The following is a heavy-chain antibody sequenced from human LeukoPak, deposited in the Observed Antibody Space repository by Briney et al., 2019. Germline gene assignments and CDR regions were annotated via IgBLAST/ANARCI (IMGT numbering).Heavy chain of an antibody. CDR2: INSNTGGT. CDR1: GYTFTGYY. J-gene: IGHJ4*02. D-gene: IGHD3-10*01. Sequence: ASVKVSCKASGYTFTGYYIHWVQQAPGQGLEWMGWINSNTGGTDYAQNFQGRVTMTRDTSINTAYMELSSLKSDDTAVYYCARRIWFGEPQFDYWGQGTLVTVSS. CDR3: ARRIWFGEPQFDY. V-gene: IGHV1-2*02.